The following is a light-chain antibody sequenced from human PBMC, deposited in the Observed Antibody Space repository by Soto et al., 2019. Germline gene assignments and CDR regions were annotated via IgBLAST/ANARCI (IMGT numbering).Light chain of an antibody. CDR2: AAS. J-gene: IGKJ4*01. Sequence: DIQLTQSPSFLSASVGDRVTITCRASQGISTFLAWYQQKPGKAPKLLIYAASILQSGVPSRFRGGGSGTDFTLTISRLQPEDFATYFCQQLNSYPLTVGGGTKVDIK. CDR1: QGISTF. CDR3: QQLNSYPLT. V-gene: IGKV1-9*01.